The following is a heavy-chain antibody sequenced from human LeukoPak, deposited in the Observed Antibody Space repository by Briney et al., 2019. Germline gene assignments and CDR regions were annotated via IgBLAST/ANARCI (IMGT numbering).Heavy chain of an antibody. CDR3: ARDPRRIGGFGVVIGPNWFDP. D-gene: IGHD3-3*01. Sequence: ASAKVSCKASGYTFTSYYMHWVRQAPGQGLEWMGIINPSGGSTSYAQKFQGRVTMTRDTSTSTVYMELSSLRSEDTAVYYCARDPRRIGGFGVVIGPNWFDPWGQGTLVTVSS. CDR1: GYTFTSYY. V-gene: IGHV1-46*01. CDR2: INPSGGST. J-gene: IGHJ5*02.